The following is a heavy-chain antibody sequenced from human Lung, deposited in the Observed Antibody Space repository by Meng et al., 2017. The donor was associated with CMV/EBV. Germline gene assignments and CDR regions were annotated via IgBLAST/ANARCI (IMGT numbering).Heavy chain of an antibody. J-gene: IGHJ5*02. CDR3: ARDHGYSYGSGWFDP. CDR2: ISYDGSNK. Sequence: SGFTFSSYAMHWVRQAPGRGLEWVAVISYDGSNKYYAGSVKGRFTISRDNSKNTLYLQMNSLRAEDTAVYYCARDHGYSYGSGWFDPWGQGTLVTVSS. V-gene: IGHV3-30*04. D-gene: IGHD5-18*01. CDR1: GFTFSSYA.